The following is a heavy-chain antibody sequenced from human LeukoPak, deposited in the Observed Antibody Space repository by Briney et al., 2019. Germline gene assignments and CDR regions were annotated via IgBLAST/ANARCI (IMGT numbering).Heavy chain of an antibody. CDR2: INPNSGGT. CDR3: ARGLAAAGRRGSLDY. J-gene: IGHJ4*02. V-gene: IGHV1-2*02. Sequence: ASVKVSCKASGYTFTSYYMHWVRQAPGQGLEWMGWINPNSGGTNYAQKFQGRVTMTRDTSISTAYMELSRLRSDDTAVYYCARGLAAAGRRGSLDYWGQGTLVTVSS. CDR1: GYTFTSYY. D-gene: IGHD6-13*01.